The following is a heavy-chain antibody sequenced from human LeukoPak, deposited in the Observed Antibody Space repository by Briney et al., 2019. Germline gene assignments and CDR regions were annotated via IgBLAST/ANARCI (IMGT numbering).Heavy chain of an antibody. CDR3: ARASHYGSGSYTWFDP. CDR1: GGTLSSYA. J-gene: IGHJ5*02. V-gene: IGHV1-69*13. CDR2: IIPILGTA. Sequence: GASVKVSCKASGGTLSSYAISWVRQAPGQGLEWMGGIIPILGTANYAQKFQGRVTITADESTSTAYMELSSLRSEDTAVYYCARASHYGSGSYTWFDPWGQGTLVTVSS. D-gene: IGHD3-10*01.